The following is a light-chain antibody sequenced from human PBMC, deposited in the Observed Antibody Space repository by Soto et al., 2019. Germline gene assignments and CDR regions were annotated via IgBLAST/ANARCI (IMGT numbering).Light chain of an antibody. J-gene: IGKJ5*01. Sequence: DIVMTQSPSTLSGSVGGRVTITCRASQSISSYLNWYQQKPGKAPKLLIYAASSLQSGVPSRFSGSGSGTDFTLTISSLQPEDFATYYCQQSYSTPPITFGQGTRLEIK. CDR2: AAS. CDR3: QQSYSTPPIT. V-gene: IGKV1-39*01. CDR1: QSISSY.